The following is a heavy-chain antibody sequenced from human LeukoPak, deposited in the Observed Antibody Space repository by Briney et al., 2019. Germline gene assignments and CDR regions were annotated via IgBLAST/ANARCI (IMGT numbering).Heavy chain of an antibody. J-gene: IGHJ4*02. D-gene: IGHD6-19*01. Sequence: SETLSLTSTVSGGSISSSSYYWGWTRQPPGKGLEWIGSIYYSGSTYYNPSLKSRVTISVDTSKNQFSLKLSSVTAADTAVYYCARHKISVAGTRDFDYWGQGTLVTVSS. V-gene: IGHV4-39*01. CDR2: IYYSGST. CDR1: GGSISSSSYY. CDR3: ARHKISVAGTRDFDY.